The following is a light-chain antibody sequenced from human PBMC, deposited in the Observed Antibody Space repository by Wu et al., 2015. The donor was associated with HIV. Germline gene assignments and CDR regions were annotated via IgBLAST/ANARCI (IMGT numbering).Light chain of an antibody. CDR2: GAS. CDR3: QQCNRYSPYT. J-gene: IGKJ2*01. V-gene: IGKV3-15*01. Sequence: EIVMTQSPATLSVSPGGRATLSCRASQSVSSNLAWYQHKPGQSPRLLIYGASTRATGIPARFSGSGSGTDFTLTISSLQPEDFGTYYCQQCNRYSPYTFGQGTKLEIK. CDR1: QSVSSN.